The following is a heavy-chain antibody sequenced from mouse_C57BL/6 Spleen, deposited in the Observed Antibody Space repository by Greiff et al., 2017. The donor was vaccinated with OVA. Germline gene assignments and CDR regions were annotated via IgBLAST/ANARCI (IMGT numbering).Heavy chain of an antibody. J-gene: IGHJ2*01. CDR2: IDPSDSYT. V-gene: IGHV1-50*01. Sequence: QVQLQRPGAELVKPGASVKLSCKASGYTFTSYWMQWVKQRPGQGLEWIGEIDPSDSYTNYNQKFKGKATLTVDTSSSTAYMQLSSLTSEDSAVYYCARGAPFDYWGQGTTLTVSS. CDR3: ARGAPFDY. CDR1: GYTFTSYW.